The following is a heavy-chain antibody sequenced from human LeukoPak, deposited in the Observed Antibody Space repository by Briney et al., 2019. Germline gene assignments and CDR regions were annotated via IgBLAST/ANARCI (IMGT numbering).Heavy chain of an antibody. J-gene: IGHJ4*02. CDR3: AREGVMITFGGVIASSGVDY. CDR2: ISAYNGNT. CDR1: GYTFTSYY. Sequence: ASVEVSCKASGYTFTSYYMHWVRQAPGQGLEWMGWISAYNGNTNYAQKLQGRVTMTTDTSTSTAYMELRSLGSDDTAVYYCAREGVMITFGGVIASSGVDYWGQGTLVTVSS. D-gene: IGHD3-16*02. V-gene: IGHV1-18*04.